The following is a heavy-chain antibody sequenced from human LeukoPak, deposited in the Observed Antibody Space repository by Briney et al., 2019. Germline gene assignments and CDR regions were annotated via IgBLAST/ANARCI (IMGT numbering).Heavy chain of an antibody. CDR3: AKDPPSLLEHYFDY. J-gene: IGHJ4*02. V-gene: IGHV3-23*01. CDR2: ISGSGDNT. CDR1: GFTFSSYA. D-gene: IGHD1-1*01. Sequence: PGGSLRLSCAASGFTFSSYAMSWVRQAPGKGLEWVSAISGSGDNTYYADSVKGRFTISRDNSKNTLYLQMNSLRAEDTAVYYCAKDPPSLLEHYFDYWGQGTLVTVSS.